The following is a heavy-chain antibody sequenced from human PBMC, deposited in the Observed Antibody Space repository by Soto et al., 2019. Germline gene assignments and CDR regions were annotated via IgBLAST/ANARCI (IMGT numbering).Heavy chain of an antibody. J-gene: IGHJ6*02. CDR3: ARASYYGTPGYYYGMDV. Sequence: AETLSLTCTVSGGSISSYYWSWIRQPPGKGLEWIGYIYYSGSTNYNPSLKGRVTISVDTSKNQFSLKLSSVTAADTAVYYCARASYYGTPGYYYGMDVWGQGTTVTVSS. CDR2: IYYSGST. CDR1: GGSISSYY. D-gene: IGHD3-10*01. V-gene: IGHV4-59*01.